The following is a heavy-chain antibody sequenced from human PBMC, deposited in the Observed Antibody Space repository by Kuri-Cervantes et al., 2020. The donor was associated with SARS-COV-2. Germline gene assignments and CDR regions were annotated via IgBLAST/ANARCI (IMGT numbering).Heavy chain of an antibody. CDR1: GFTFSSYG. Sequence: GGSLRLSCAASGFTFSSYGMHWVRQAPGKGLEWVAVISYDGSNKYYADSVKGRFTISRDNSKNTLYLQMNSLRAEDTAVYYCAKAYYDFWSGYRGALDYWGQGTLVTVSS. CDR2: ISYDGSNK. J-gene: IGHJ4*02. D-gene: IGHD3-3*01. V-gene: IGHV3-30*18. CDR3: AKAYYDFWSGYRGALDY.